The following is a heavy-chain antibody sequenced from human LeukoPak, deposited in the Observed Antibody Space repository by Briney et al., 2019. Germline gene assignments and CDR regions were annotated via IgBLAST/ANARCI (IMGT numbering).Heavy chain of an antibody. D-gene: IGHD3-22*01. CDR3: TRGSYYDSSGYPPYYYGMDV. CDR2: IRSKANSYAT. J-gene: IGHJ6*02. CDR1: GFTFSGST. Sequence: GGSLRLSCAASGFTFSGSTMHWVRQASGKGLEWVGRIRSKANSYATAYAASVKGRFTISRDDSKNTAYLQMNSLKTEDTAVYYCTRGSYYDSSGYPPYYYGMDVWGQGTTVTVSS. V-gene: IGHV3-73*01.